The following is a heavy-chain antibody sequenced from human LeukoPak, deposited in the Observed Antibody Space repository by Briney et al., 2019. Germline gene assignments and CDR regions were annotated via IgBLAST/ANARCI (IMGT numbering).Heavy chain of an antibody. Sequence: GGSLRLSCAASGFTFSSYAMSWVRQAPGKGLEWVSAISGSGGSTYYADSVKGRFTISRDNSKNTLYLQMNSLRAEDTAVYYCANTQQRGYSSSTSPMDVWGKGTTVTVSS. V-gene: IGHV3-23*01. D-gene: IGHD6-13*01. CDR3: ANTQQRGYSSSTSPMDV. CDR2: ISGSGGST. CDR1: GFTFSSYA. J-gene: IGHJ6*03.